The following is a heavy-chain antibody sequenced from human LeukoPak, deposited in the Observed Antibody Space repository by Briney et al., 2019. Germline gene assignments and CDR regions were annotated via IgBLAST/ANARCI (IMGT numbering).Heavy chain of an antibody. CDR3: ARLGELDDFWSGYSHFDY. Sequence: GESLKISCKDSGYSFTSYWIGWVRQMPGKGLEWMGIIYPGDSDTRYSPSFQGQVTISADKSINTAYLQWSSLKASDTAMYYCARLGELDDFWSGYSHFDYWGQGTLVTVSS. CDR2: IYPGDSDT. J-gene: IGHJ4*02. CDR1: GYSFTSYW. D-gene: IGHD3-3*01. V-gene: IGHV5-51*01.